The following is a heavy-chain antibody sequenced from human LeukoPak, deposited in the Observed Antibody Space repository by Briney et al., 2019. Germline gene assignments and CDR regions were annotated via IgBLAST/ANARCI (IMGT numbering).Heavy chain of an antibody. V-gene: IGHV3-23*01. J-gene: IGHJ5*02. Sequence: GGSLRLSCEASGFTFSSYAMSWVRQAPGRGLEWVSGISGSGGTTYYADSVQGRFTISRDNPKNTLYLQMNSLRAEDTAVYYCAKVRYYDSSGYYWFDPWGQGTLGTVSS. CDR2: ISGSGGTT. D-gene: IGHD3-22*01. CDR3: AKVRYYDSSGYYWFDP. CDR1: GFTFSSYA.